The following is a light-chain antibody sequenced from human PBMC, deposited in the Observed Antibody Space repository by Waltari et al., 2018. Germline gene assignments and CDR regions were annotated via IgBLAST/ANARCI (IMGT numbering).Light chain of an antibody. CDR2: AAS. CDR3: QQYSSAPIT. CDR1: QGITNY. Sequence: ITCRASQGITNYLAWDQQKPGKVPKALIFAASTLQSGVPSRFSASGSGTDFSLTVSSLQPEDVATYYCQQYSSAPITFGQGTRLEIK. V-gene: IGKV1-27*01. J-gene: IGKJ5*01.